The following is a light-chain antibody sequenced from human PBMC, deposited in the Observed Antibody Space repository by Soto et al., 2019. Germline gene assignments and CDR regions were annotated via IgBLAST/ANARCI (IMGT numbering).Light chain of an antibody. CDR3: QQTDTFPRT. CDR1: QSISSY. CDR2: AAS. V-gene: IGKV1-39*01. J-gene: IGKJ1*01. Sequence: DIQMTQSPSSLSASVGDRVTITCRASQSISSYLNWYQHKPGKAPKILIYAASILQTGVPSRFSGSRSGTDFALTISSLQREDFATYYCQQTDTFPRTFGQGTKVEMK.